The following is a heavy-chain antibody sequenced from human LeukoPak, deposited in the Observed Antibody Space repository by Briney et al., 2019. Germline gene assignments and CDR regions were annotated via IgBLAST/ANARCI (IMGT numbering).Heavy chain of an antibody. CDR1: GFTSGNYW. D-gene: IGHD2-15*01. J-gene: IGHJ4*02. CDR2: IDDDGTDT. Sequence: GGSLRLSCVASGFTSGNYWMHWVRQAPGKGPEWVSRIDDDGTDTHYAVSVKGRFTISRDNAKNTLYLQMNSLRGEDTAVYYCAEGYGYFDYWGQGTLVTVSS. CDR3: AEGYGYFDY. V-gene: IGHV3-74*01.